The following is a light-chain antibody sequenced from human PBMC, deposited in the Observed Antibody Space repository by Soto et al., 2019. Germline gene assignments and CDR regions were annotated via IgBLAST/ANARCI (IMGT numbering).Light chain of an antibody. V-gene: IGKV3-15*01. CDR3: QQYNNWPPWT. CDR2: AAS. Sequence: EIVMTQSPATLSASPGERATLSCRASQSVSYKVSWYQQKPGHAPRLLIYAASTRDTGLPARFSGGGSGKEFTLTISSLPSEDSAFYYCQQYNNWPPWTFGQGTKVEIK. J-gene: IGKJ1*01. CDR1: QSVSYK.